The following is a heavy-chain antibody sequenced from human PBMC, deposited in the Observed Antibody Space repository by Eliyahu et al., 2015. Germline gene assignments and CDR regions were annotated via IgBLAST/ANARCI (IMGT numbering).Heavy chain of an antibody. V-gene: IGHV3-30*18. CDR3: AKPGRRLELLIDY. CDR1: TFSSYG. Sequence: TFSSYGMHWVRQAPGKGLEWVAVISYDGSNKYYADSVKGRFTISRDNSKNTLYLQMNSLRAEDTAVYYCAKPGRRLELLIDYWGQGTLVTVSS. CDR2: ISYDGSNK. D-gene: IGHD1-7*01. J-gene: IGHJ4*02.